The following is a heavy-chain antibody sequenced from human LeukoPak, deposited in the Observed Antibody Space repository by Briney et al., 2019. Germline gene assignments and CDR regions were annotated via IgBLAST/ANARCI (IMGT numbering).Heavy chain of an antibody. Sequence: PGGSLRLSCAASGFTFSSYSMNWVRQAPGKGLEWVSVIYSGGSTYYADSVKGRFTISRDNSKNTLYLQMNSLRAEDTAVYYCASGYSSSWYAFDIWGQGTMVTVSS. CDR3: ASGYSSSWYAFDI. CDR2: IYSGGST. CDR1: GFTFSSYS. D-gene: IGHD6-13*01. J-gene: IGHJ3*02. V-gene: IGHV3-66*01.